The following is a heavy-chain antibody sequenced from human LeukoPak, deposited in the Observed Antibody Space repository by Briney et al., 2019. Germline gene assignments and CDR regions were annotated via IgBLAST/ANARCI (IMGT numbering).Heavy chain of an antibody. J-gene: IGHJ4*02. V-gene: IGHV3-23*01. Sequence: GGSLRLSCAASGFTFSSYAMSWIRQAPGKGLEWVSAISGSTGSTYSADSVQGRFTISRDNSKNTLYLQKNSLRAEDTAVNYCAKGGYYGSGSPVPFDYWGQGTLVTVSS. CDR3: AKGGYYGSGSPVPFDY. D-gene: IGHD3-10*01. CDR2: ISGSTGST. CDR1: GFTFSSYA.